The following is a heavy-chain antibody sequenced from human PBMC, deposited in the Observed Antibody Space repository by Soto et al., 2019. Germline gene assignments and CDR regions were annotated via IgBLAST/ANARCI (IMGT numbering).Heavy chain of an antibody. V-gene: IGHV1-2*02. CDR3: ARALFGRGCTNGVCYSAGY. D-gene: IGHD2-8*01. Sequence: ASLKVSCKASGYTFTGYYMHWLRQAPGQGLEWMGWINPNSGGTNYAQKFQGRVTMTRDTSISTAYMELSRLRSDDTAVYYCARALFGRGCTNGVCYSAGYWGQGTLVTVSS. CDR2: INPNSGGT. J-gene: IGHJ4*02. CDR1: GYTFTGYY.